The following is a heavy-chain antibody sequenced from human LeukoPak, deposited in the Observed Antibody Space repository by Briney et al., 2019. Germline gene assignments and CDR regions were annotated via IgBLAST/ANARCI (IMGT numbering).Heavy chain of an antibody. J-gene: IGHJ5*02. V-gene: IGHV5-10-1*01. Sequence: GESLEISCQGSGCRFTSYWISWVRQLPGKGVEWMGRIDPSDSYTNYSPSFQGHVTISADKSISTAYLQWSSLKASDTAMYYCARHGQGLTGYSWFDPWGQGTLVTVSS. D-gene: IGHD3-9*01. CDR1: GCRFTSYW. CDR3: ARHGQGLTGYSWFDP. CDR2: IDPSDSYT.